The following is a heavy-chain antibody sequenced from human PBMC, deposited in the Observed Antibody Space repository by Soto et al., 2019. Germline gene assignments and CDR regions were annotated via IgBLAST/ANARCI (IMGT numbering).Heavy chain of an antibody. CDR3: AKLPSPGILRGFIDY. CDR1: GFTFSSYA. CDR2: IGGSGGST. V-gene: IGHV3-23*01. D-gene: IGHD3-10*01. Sequence: GGSLRLSCAASGFTFSSYAMSWVRQAPGKGLEWVSAIGGSGGSTYYADSVKGRFTISRDNSKNTLYLQMNSLGAEDTAVYYCAKLPSPGILRGFIDYWGQGTLVTVSS. J-gene: IGHJ4*02.